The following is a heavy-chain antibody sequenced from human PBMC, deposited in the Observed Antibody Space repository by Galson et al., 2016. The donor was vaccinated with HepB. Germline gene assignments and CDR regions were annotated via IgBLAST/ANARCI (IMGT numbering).Heavy chain of an antibody. J-gene: IGHJ4*02. CDR1: GFTFVDYA. D-gene: IGHD4-23*01. CDR2: IGGKTYGVTI. Sequence: SLRLSCAASGFTFVDYAMGWCRQAPGKGLEWIGYIGGKTYGVTIRYAASVKGRFTISRDDSKNIAYLQMDSLNAEDTAIYYCVADHGGFDALDFWGQGTLATVSS. V-gene: IGHV3-49*03. CDR3: VADHGGFDALDF.